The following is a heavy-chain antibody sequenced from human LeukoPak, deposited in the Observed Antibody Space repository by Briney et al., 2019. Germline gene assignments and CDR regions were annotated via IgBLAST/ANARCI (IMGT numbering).Heavy chain of an antibody. CDR2: INHSGST. V-gene: IGHV4-34*01. Sequence: SETLSLTCAVYGGSFSGYYWSWIRQPPGKGLEWIGEINHSGSTNYNPSLKSRVTISVDTPKNQFSLKLSSVTAADTAVYYCARSLRVASMDVWGKGTTVTVSS. CDR3: ARSLRVASMDV. J-gene: IGHJ6*03. D-gene: IGHD5-12*01. CDR1: GGSFSGYY.